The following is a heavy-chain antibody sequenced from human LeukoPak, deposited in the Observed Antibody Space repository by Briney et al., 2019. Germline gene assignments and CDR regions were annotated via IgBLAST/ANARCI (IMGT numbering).Heavy chain of an antibody. D-gene: IGHD6-19*01. CDR3: ARVSRSSGLPNDY. CDR2: ISYDGSNK. J-gene: IGHJ4*02. CDR1: GFTFSSYG. Sequence: GGSLRLSCAASGFTFSSYGMHWVRQAPGKGLEWVAVISYDGSNKYYADSVKGRFTISRDNSKNTLYLQMNSLRAEDTAVYYCARVSRSSGLPNDYWGQGTLVTVSS. V-gene: IGHV3-30*03.